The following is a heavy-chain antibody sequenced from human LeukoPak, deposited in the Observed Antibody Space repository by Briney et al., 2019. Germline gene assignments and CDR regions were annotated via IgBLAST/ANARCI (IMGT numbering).Heavy chain of an antibody. CDR1: GASFSSYY. J-gene: IGHJ6*02. CDR3: ARALPYGSGSYKLLNLPSYGMDV. CDR2: IYYSGST. Sequence: PSETLSLTCTVSGASFSSYYWSWIRQHPGKGLEWIGYIYYSGSTYYNPSLKSRVTISVDTSKNQFSLKLSSVTAADTAVYYCARALPYGSGSYKLLNLPSYGMDVWGQGTTVTVSS. D-gene: IGHD3-10*01. V-gene: IGHV4-59*08.